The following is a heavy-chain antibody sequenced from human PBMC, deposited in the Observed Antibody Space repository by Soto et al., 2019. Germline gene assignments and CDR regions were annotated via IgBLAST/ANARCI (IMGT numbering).Heavy chain of an antibody. J-gene: IGHJ6*02. CDR3: AKHDHYPNGMAV. Sequence: GGSLRLSCAASGFTFSSYAMSWVRQAPGKGLEWVSAISGSGGSTYYADSVKGRFTISRDNSKNTLYRQMNSLRAEDTAVYYYAKHDHYPNGMAVWGQGTTVTVSS. V-gene: IGHV3-23*01. D-gene: IGHD3-10*01. CDR1: GFTFSSYA. CDR2: ISGSGGST.